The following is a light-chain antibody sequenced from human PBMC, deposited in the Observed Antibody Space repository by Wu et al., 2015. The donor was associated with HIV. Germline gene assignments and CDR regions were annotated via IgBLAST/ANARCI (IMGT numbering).Light chain of an antibody. CDR2: DAF. CDR3: QHYNTGTPEYT. Sequence: EIVMTQSPATLSVSPGERATLSCRASQSVGNKLAWYQQKPGQAPRLLIYDAFRRATGISVRFSGSGSGTEFTLTISSLQSEDFAVYFCQHYNTGTPEYTFGQGTKLDFK. V-gene: IGKV3D-15*01. CDR1: QSVGNK. J-gene: IGKJ2*01.